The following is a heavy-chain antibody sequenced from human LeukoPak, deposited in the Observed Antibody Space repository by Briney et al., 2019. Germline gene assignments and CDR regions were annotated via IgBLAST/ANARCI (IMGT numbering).Heavy chain of an antibody. CDR3: ARGPPLFDP. V-gene: IGHV3-48*01. J-gene: IGHJ5*02. CDR1: GFTFSSYS. Sequence: GGSLRLSCAASGFTFSSYSMNWVRQAPGKGLEWVSNIGTSGSTIYYADSVKGRFTISRDNAKSSLSLKMNSLRAGDTAVYYCARGPPLFDPWGQGTLVTVSS. CDR2: IGTSGSTI.